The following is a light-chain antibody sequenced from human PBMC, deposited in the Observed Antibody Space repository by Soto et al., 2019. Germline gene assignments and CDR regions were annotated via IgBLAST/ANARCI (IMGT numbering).Light chain of an antibody. CDR1: SSDIGRYNY. Sequence: QSALTQPASVSGSPGQSITISCTGTSSDIGRYNYVSWYQHSPGKAPKLIIYDVSDRPSGVSNRFSGSKSGTTASLTISGLQAEDEADYYCGSYTSSDTMIFGGGTTVTVL. CDR3: GSYTSSDTMI. CDR2: DVS. V-gene: IGLV2-14*03. J-gene: IGLJ2*01.